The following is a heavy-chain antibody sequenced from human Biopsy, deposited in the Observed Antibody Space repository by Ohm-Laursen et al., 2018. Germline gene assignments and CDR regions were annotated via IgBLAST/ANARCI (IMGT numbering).Heavy chain of an antibody. CDR3: VREPKTGTAEAWYFDL. D-gene: IGHD3-9*01. CDR2: ISYNERT. Sequence: PSQTLSLTCSVSGASVKTSGYFWAWIRQRPGKGLEWIGYISYNERTHYNPSPTSRLAISLDTSNNRISLQLRSVSVADTAVYYCVREPKTGTAEAWYFDLWGRGSPVTVPS. J-gene: IGHJ2*01. V-gene: IGHV4-31*03. CDR1: GASVKTSGYF.